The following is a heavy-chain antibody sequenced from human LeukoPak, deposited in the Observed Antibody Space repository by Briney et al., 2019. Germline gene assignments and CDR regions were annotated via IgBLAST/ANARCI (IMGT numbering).Heavy chain of an antibody. J-gene: IGHJ1*01. V-gene: IGHV1-69*02. CDR2: IIPILGIA. CDR3: ASRVGAAELQH. Sequence: SVKVSCKASGYTFTGYYIHWVRQAPGHELEWMGRIIPILGIANYAQKFQGRVTITADKSTSTAYMELSSLRSEDTAVYYCASRVGAAELQHWGQGTLVTVSS. CDR1: GYTFTGYY. D-gene: IGHD1-26*01.